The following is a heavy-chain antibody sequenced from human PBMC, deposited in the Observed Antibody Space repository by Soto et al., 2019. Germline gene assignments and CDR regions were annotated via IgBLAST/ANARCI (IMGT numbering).Heavy chain of an antibody. CDR3: ARVYGAGSFEY. CDR2: MAPYSGNT. J-gene: IGHJ4*02. D-gene: IGHD3-10*01. Sequence: GASVKVSCKASGYTFSSYDIHWLRQATGQGLGWVGWMAPYSGNTGYAQNFQGRVTMTRDTSINTAYMELSSLMSEDTAIYYCARVYGAGSFEYWGQGTLVTVSS. V-gene: IGHV1-8*02. CDR1: GYTFSSYD.